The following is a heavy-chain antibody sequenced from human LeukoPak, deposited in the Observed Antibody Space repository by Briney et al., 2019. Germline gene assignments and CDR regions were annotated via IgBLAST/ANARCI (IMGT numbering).Heavy chain of an antibody. CDR1: GGTFSSYA. D-gene: IGHD3-3*01. CDR2: IIPIFGTA. CDR3: ARESEYYDFWSGYFLGNYYYYYGMDV. J-gene: IGHJ6*02. Sequence: SVKVSCKASGGTFSSYAISWVRQAPGQGLEWMGGIIPIFGTANYAQKFQGRVTVTADESTSTAYMELSSLRSEDTAVYYCARESEYYDFWSGYFLGNYYYYYGMDVWGQGTTVTVSS. V-gene: IGHV1-69*13.